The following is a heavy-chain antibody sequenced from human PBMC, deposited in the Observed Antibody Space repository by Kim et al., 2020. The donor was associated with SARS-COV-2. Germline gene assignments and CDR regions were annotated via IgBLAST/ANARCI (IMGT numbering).Heavy chain of an antibody. CDR3: SRDRADNWFDP. CDR2: LYSGGST. Sequence: GGSLRLSCAASGFSVSTNYMTWVRQAPGKGLEWVSVLYSGGSTYYVDSVQGRFTISRDNSKNTVYLQMNSLRADDTAVYYCSRDRADNWFDPWGQGTLVT. CDR1: GFSVSTNY. J-gene: IGHJ5*02. V-gene: IGHV3-66*01.